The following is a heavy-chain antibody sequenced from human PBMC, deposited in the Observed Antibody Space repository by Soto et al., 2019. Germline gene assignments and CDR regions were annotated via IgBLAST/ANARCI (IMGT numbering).Heavy chain of an antibody. J-gene: IGHJ4*02. Sequence: GGSLRLSCVASGFSFGSYSMVWVRQAPGKGLEWVSYIFVDSTTIYYADSVKGRFTVSRDNAQNSLFLVMNSLRAEDTAVYYCARDKDWAFDYWGQGTLVTVSS. CDR1: GFSFGSYS. V-gene: IGHV3-48*04. CDR3: ARDKDWAFDY. CDR2: IFVDSTTI. D-gene: IGHD3-9*01.